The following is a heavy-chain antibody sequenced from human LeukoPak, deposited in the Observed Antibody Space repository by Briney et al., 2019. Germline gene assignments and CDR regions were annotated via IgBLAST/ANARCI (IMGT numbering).Heavy chain of an antibody. CDR2: IYYSGST. Sequence: SQTLSLTCTVSGGSISSGDYYWSWIRQPPGKGLEWIGYIYYSGSTYYNPSLKSRVTISVDTSKNQFSLKLSSVTAADTAVYYCARRASDLNWFDPWGQGTLVTVSS. D-gene: IGHD2-21*02. V-gene: IGHV4-30-4*01. CDR3: ARRASDLNWFDP. CDR1: GGSISSGDYY. J-gene: IGHJ5*02.